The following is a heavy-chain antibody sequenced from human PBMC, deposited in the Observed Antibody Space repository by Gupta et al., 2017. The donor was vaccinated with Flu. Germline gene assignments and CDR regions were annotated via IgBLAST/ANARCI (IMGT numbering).Heavy chain of an antibody. CDR1: SKTTGDYC. Sequence: SKTTGDYCGAWVRRSRGKGLEWVGSINYRGSTYYNPSLKSRVTIADDTSKRQFSLNLTSVTAADTAVYDCARHAHHHNYNDWGQGALVTVSS. V-gene: IGHV4-39*01. J-gene: IGHJ4*02. D-gene: IGHD4-4*01. CDR2: INYRGST. CDR3: ARHAHHHNYND.